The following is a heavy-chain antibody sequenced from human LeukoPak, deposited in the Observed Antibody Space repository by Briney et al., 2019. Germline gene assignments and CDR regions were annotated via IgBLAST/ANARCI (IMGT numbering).Heavy chain of an antibody. CDR3: AKARGTYYDFWSGYWDFDY. CDR2: ISGSGGST. V-gene: IGHV3-23*01. D-gene: IGHD3-3*01. CDR1: GFTFSSYA. Sequence: QSGGSLRLSCAASGFTFSSYAMSWVRQAPGKGLEWVSAISGSGGSTYYADSVKGRFTISRDNSKNTLYLQMNSLRAEDTAVYYCAKARGTYYDFWSGYWDFDYWGQGTLVTVSS. J-gene: IGHJ4*02.